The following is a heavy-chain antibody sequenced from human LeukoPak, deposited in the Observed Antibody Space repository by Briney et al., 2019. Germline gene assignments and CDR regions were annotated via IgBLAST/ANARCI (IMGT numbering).Heavy chain of an antibody. V-gene: IGHV4-59*01. CDR1: GGSISSYY. CDR2: IYYSGST. Sequence: SETLSLTCTVSGGSISSYYWSWIRQPPGKGLEWIGYIYYSGSTNYNPSLKSRVTISVDTSKNQFSLKLSSVTAADTAEYYCARDRRGYCSSTSCYGPYYYYGMDVWGKGTTVTVSS. CDR3: ARDRRGYCSSTSCYGPYYYYGMDV. D-gene: IGHD2-2*01. J-gene: IGHJ6*04.